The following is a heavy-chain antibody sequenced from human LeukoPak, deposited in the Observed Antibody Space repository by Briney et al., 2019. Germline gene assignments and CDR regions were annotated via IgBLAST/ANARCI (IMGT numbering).Heavy chain of an antibody. V-gene: IGHV1-8*01. Sequence: ASVKVSCKASGYTFIHYDIYWVRQATGQGLEWMGRIHPGSGGTDYAQRFQGRVTMTRDTSINTAYMELHSLTSEDTAVYYCARGRGGTVVRGYLDYWGQGTLVTVSS. CDR1: GYTFIHYD. D-gene: IGHD3-10*01. J-gene: IGHJ4*02. CDR2: IHPGSGGT. CDR3: ARGRGGTVVRGYLDY.